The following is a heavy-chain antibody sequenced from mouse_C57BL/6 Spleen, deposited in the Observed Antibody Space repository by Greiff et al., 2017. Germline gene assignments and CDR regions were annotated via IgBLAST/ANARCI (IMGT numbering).Heavy chain of an antibody. V-gene: IGHV1-64*01. CDR1: GYTFTSYW. Sequence: QVQLQQPGAELVKPGASVKLSCKASGYTFTSYWMHWVKQRPGQGLEWIGMIHPNSGSTNYNEKFKSKATLTVDKSSSTAYMQLSSLTSEDSAVYYCARLRLYWYFDVWGKGTTVTVSS. CDR2: IHPNSGST. CDR3: ARLRLYWYFDV. J-gene: IGHJ1*03.